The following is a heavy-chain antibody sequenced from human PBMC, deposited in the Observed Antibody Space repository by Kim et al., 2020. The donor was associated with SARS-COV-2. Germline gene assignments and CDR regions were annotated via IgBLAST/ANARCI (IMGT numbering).Heavy chain of an antibody. CDR1: GGSVSSGSYY. V-gene: IGHV4-61*01. Sequence: SETLSLTCTVSGGSVSSGSYYWSWIRQPPGKGLEWIGYIYYSGSTNYNPSLKSRVTISVDTSKNQFSLKLSSVTAADTAVYYCAREVAAAGTLDYWGQGTLVTVSS. CDR3: AREVAAAGTLDY. CDR2: IYYSGST. D-gene: IGHD6-13*01. J-gene: IGHJ4*02.